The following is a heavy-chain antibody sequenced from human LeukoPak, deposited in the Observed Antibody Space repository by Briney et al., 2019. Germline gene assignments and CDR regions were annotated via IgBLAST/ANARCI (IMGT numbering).Heavy chain of an antibody. Sequence: GESLKISCKASGYNFATYWIGWVRQMPGKGLERMGVIYPGDSESRYSLSFRGQVTMSVDTSINAAYLQWSSLKASDIAMYYCARGKDGYNYFDYWGQGTLVTVSS. D-gene: IGHD5-24*01. CDR1: GYNFATYW. J-gene: IGHJ4*02. CDR2: IYPGDSES. CDR3: ARGKDGYNYFDY. V-gene: IGHV5-51*01.